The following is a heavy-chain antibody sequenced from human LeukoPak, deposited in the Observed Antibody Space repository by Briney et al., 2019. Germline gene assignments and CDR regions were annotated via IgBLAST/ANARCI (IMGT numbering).Heavy chain of an antibody. Sequence: KPSETLSLTCTVSGGSISSYYWSWIRQPPGKGLEWIGYIYYSGSTNYNPSLKSRVTISVDTSKNQFSLKLSSVTAADTAVYYCARAVHSSPATLYYFDYWGQGTLVTVSS. D-gene: IGHD6-6*01. J-gene: IGHJ4*02. CDR1: GGSISSYY. CDR3: ARAVHSSPATLYYFDY. V-gene: IGHV4-59*01. CDR2: IYYSGST.